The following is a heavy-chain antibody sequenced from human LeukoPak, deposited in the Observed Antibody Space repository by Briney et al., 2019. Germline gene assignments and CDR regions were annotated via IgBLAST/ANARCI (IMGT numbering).Heavy chain of an antibody. CDR1: GFTFSRFW. Sequence: PGGSLRLSCSASGFTFSRFWMSWVRQVPGKGLEWVANTNQDGSEKYHVDSVKGRFSVSRDNAKKSLYLEMNNLRTDDTALYYCGVGIAPAAWGQGTLVTVSS. J-gene: IGHJ1*01. CDR2: TNQDGSEK. V-gene: IGHV3-7*01. D-gene: IGHD6-13*01. CDR3: GVGIAPAA.